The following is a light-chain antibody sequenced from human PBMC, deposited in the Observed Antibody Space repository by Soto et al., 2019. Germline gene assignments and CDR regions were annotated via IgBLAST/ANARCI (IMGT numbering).Light chain of an antibody. CDR3: QQYKNWPPIT. V-gene: IGKV3-15*01. J-gene: IGKJ5*01. CDR2: GAS. Sequence: EIVMTQSPATLSVSPGERATLSCRASQSISDNLAWYQQKPGQAPRLLIHGASTRATGIPARFSGSGSGTEFTLTISSLQSEDFAVYYCQQYKNWPPITFGQGTRLEMK. CDR1: QSISDN.